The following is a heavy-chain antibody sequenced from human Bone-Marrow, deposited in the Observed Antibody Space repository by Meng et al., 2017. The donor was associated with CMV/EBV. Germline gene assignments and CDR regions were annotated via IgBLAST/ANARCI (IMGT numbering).Heavy chain of an antibody. CDR2: IGTAGDT. CDR1: GFTFSSYD. V-gene: IGHV3-13*01. Sequence: GESLKISCAASGFTFSSYDMHWVRQATGKGLEWVSAIGTAGDTYYPGSVKGRFTISRENAKNSLYLQMNSLRAGDTAVYYCAKGKFSPDQLLLDDAFDIWGQGTMVTVSS. CDR3: AKGKFSPDQLLLDDAFDI. D-gene: IGHD2-2*01. J-gene: IGHJ3*02.